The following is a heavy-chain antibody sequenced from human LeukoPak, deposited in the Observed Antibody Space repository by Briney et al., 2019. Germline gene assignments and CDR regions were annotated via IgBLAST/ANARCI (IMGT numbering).Heavy chain of an antibody. J-gene: IGHJ4*02. CDR2: IIPIFGTT. CDR3: ARRMGASGWPSTYYFDY. CDR1: GGTFSSYA. Sequence: SVKVSCKASGGTFSSYAISWVRQAPGQGLEWMGGIIPIFGTTNYAQKFQGRVTITADESTSTAYMELSSLRSEDPAVYYCARRMGASGWPSTYYFDYWGQGTLVTVSS. V-gene: IGHV1-69*13. D-gene: IGHD6-19*01.